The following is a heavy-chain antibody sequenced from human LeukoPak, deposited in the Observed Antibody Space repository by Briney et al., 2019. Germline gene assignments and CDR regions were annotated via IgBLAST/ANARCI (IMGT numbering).Heavy chain of an antibody. CDR2: ISSSSSTI. D-gene: IGHD2-8*01. CDR1: GFTLNSSW. J-gene: IGHJ6*02. CDR3: ARGLLNGMDV. V-gene: IGHV3-48*01. Sequence: GGSLRLSCVGSGFTLNSSWINWVRQAPGKGLEWVSYISSSSSTIYYADSVKGRFTISRDNAKNSLYLQMNSLRAEDTAVYYCARGLLNGMDVWGQGTTVTVSS.